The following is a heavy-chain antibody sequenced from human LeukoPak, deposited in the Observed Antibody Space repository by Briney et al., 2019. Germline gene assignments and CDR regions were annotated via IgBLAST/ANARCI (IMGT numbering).Heavy chain of an antibody. D-gene: IGHD2-2*01. V-gene: IGHV4-59*08. Sequence: SETLSLTCTVSGGCMNSYYWSWIRQPPRKGLEWIGYICYSGSTNYSPSLKSRVTISVDTSKNRFSLKLSSVTAADTAVYYCARHGSTYALRNWGQGTLVTVSS. CDR1: GGCMNSYY. CDR3: ARHGSTYALRN. J-gene: IGHJ4*02. CDR2: ICYSGST.